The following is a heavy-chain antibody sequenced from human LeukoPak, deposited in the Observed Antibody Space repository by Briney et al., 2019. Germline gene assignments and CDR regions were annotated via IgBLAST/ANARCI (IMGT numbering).Heavy chain of an antibody. D-gene: IGHD6-13*01. CDR1: GYTFTDYF. J-gene: IGHJ4*02. CDR2: ISAYNGNT. CDR3: ARSLTIAAAAPHWV. V-gene: IGHV1-18*04. Sequence: ASVKVSCKASGYTFTDYFMNWMRQAPGQRLEWMGWISAYNGNTNYAQKLQGRVTMTTDTSTSTAYMELRSLRSDDTAVYYCARSLTIAAAAPHWVWGQGTLVTVSS.